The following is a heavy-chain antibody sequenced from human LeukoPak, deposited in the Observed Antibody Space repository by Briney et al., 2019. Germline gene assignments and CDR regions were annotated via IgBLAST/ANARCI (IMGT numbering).Heavy chain of an antibody. CDR1: GFTFSSYN. CDR3: ARGRGISGWYTGLSFQH. CDR2: ITSSSSYI. J-gene: IGHJ1*01. Sequence: GGSLRLSCAASGFTFSSYNMNWVRQAPGKGPEWVSSITSSSSYIYYADSVKGRFTISRDNAKNSLYLQMDSLRVEDTAVYYCARGRGISGWYTGLSFQHWGQGTLVTVSS. D-gene: IGHD6-19*01. V-gene: IGHV3-21*06.